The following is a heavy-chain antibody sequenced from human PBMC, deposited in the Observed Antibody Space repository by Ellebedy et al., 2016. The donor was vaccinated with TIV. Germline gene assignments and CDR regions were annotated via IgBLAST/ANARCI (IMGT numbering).Heavy chain of an antibody. D-gene: IGHD4-23*01. J-gene: IGHJ3*02. CDR2: ISYDGGNK. CDR1: GFTFSTYG. V-gene: IGHV3-30*18. Sequence: GGSLRLXXAASGFTFSTYGMHWVRQAPGKGLEWVAVISYDGGNKYYADSVKGRFTTSRDNSKNTLYLHMNSLRAEDTAVYYCAKDGGVYGGNGNDAFDMWGQGTMVTVSS. CDR3: AKDGGVYGGNGNDAFDM.